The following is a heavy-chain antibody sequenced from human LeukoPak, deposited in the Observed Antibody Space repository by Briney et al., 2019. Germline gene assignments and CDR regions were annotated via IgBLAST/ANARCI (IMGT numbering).Heavy chain of an antibody. CDR2: IDKRGDNI. D-gene: IGHD5-18*01. V-gene: IGHV3-23*01. Sequence: GGSLRLSCAASGFTFSRYPITWVRQVAGKGLEWVAGIDKRGDNIHYGDSVKGRFTISRDNSKNTVYLHMNSVSVEDTAQYYCAKTDSGYTKGYSSYYYMDVWGKGTTVTVSS. J-gene: IGHJ6*03. CDR1: GFTFSRYP. CDR3: AKTDSGYTKGYSSYYYMDV.